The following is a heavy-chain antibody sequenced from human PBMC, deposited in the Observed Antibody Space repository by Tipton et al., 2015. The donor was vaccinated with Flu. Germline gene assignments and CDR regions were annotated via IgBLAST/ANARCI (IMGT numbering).Heavy chain of an antibody. V-gene: IGHV5-10-1*01. CDR3: MRGHYDSA. CDR1: GYNFTYLY. D-gene: IGHD3-22*01. Sequence: QLVQSGAEVKQPGESLRISCKGSGYNFTYLYINWVRQMPGKGLEWMGRIHPVDSKAEYSPSFQGHVTLSIDKPITTAYLQWGSLKASDTAMYYCMRGHYDSAWGQGTPITVSS. CDR2: IHPVDSKA. J-gene: IGHJ4*02.